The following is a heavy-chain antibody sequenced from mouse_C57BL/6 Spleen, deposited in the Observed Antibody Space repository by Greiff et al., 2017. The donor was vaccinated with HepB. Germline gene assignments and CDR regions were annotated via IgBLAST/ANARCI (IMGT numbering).Heavy chain of an antibody. V-gene: IGHV5-4*01. CDR1: GFTFSSYA. CDR3: ARSCYSNYDWFAY. D-gene: IGHD2-5*01. Sequence: EVQLVESGGGLVKPGGSLKLSCAASGFTFSSYAMSWVRQTPEKRLEWVATISDGGSYTYYPDNVKGRFTISRDNAKNNLYLQMSHLKSEDTAMYDCARSCYSNYDWFAYWGQGTLVTVSA. J-gene: IGHJ3*01. CDR2: ISDGGSYT.